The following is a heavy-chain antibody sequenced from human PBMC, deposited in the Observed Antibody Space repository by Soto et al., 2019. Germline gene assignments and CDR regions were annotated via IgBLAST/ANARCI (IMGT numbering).Heavy chain of an antibody. J-gene: IGHJ4*02. CDR3: ARDFYDSSGYRPPDY. Sequence: GGSLRLSCAASGFTFSSYEINWVRQAPGKGLEWVSYISSSGSTIYYADSVKGRFTISRDNAKNSLYLQMNSLRAEDTAVYYCARDFYDSSGYRPPDYWGQGTLVTVSS. CDR1: GFTFSSYE. CDR2: ISSSGSTI. D-gene: IGHD3-22*01. V-gene: IGHV3-48*03.